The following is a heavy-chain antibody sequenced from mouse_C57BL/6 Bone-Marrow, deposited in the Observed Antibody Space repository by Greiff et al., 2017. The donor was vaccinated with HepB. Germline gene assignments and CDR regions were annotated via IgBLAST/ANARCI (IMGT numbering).Heavy chain of an antibody. D-gene: IGHD1-1*01. Sequence: DVHLVESGGGLVKPGGSLKLSCAASGFTFSSYAMSWVRQTPEKRLVWVATISDGGSYTYYPDNVKGRFTISRDNAKNNLYLQMSHLKSEDTAMYYCAPYYGSSYGFAYWGQGTLVTVSA. CDR2: ISDGGSYT. CDR3: APYYGSSYGFAY. J-gene: IGHJ3*01. V-gene: IGHV5-4*01. CDR1: GFTFSSYA.